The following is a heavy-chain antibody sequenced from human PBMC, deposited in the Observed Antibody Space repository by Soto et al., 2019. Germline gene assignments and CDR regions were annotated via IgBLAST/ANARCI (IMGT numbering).Heavy chain of an antibody. CDR1: GYTFISYY. Sequence: GASVKVSCKAPGYTFISYYIHWVRQAPGQGLEWMGWINPNSGSTNYAQKLQGWVTMTRDTSISTAYMELSRLRSDDTAVYYCARERRSGYYFDYWGQGTLVTVSS. CDR3: ARERRSGYYFDY. CDR2: INPNSGST. J-gene: IGHJ4*02. D-gene: IGHD1-1*01. V-gene: IGHV1-2*04.